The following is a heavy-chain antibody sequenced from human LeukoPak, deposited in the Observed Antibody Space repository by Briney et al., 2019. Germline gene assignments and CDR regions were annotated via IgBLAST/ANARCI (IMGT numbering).Heavy chain of an antibody. J-gene: IGHJ4*02. CDR3: ARAPTIAAAGGTDY. V-gene: IGHV4-34*01. Sequence: SETLSLTCAVYGGSFSGYYWSWIRQPPGKGLEWIGEINHSGSTNCNPSLKSRVTISVDTSKNQFSLKLSSVTAADTAVYYCARAPTIAAAGGTDYWGQGTLVTVSS. D-gene: IGHD6-13*01. CDR1: GGSFSGYY. CDR2: INHSGST.